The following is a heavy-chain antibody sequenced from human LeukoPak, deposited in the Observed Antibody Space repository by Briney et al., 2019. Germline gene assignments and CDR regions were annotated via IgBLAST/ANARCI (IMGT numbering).Heavy chain of an antibody. V-gene: IGHV3-23*01. J-gene: IGHJ4*02. Sequence: PGGSLRLSCAASGFTFSSYAISWVRPAPGKGLEWVSTISGGGVSTYYAASVKGRFTISRDNSKNTLYLQMNSLRAEDTAVYYCAKRVYGDSFDYWGQGTLVTVSS. CDR1: GFTFSSYA. D-gene: IGHD4-17*01. CDR3: AKRVYGDSFDY. CDR2: ISGGGVST.